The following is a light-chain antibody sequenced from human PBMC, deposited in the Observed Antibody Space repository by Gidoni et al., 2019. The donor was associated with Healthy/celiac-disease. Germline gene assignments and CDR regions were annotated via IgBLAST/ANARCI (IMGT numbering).Light chain of an antibody. V-gene: IGKV4-1*01. Sequence: DSVMTQSPDSLAVSLGERATINCKSSQSVLYSSNNKNYLAWYQQKPGQPPKLLIYWASTRESGVPDRFSGSGSGTDFTLTISSLQAEDVAVYYCQQYYSTPLTFGPGTKVDIK. J-gene: IGKJ3*01. CDR1: QSVLYSSNNKNY. CDR3: QQYYSTPLT. CDR2: WAS.